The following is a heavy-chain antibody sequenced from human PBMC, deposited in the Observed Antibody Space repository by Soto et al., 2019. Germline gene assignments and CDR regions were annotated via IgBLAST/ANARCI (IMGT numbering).Heavy chain of an antibody. J-gene: IGHJ2*01. D-gene: IGHD6-19*01. V-gene: IGHV4-4*07. Sequence: QVHLQESGPGLVKPSETLSLTCTVSGGSITNHYWSWIRQPAGKELEWIGRAYSTGSTNYKPSLRSRVTMTLDTSKMKFSLQLTSVTAADTALYYCACESYSGGVWSFDLWGRGTLVTVSS. CDR2: AYSTGST. CDR3: ACESYSGGVWSFDL. CDR1: GGSITNHY.